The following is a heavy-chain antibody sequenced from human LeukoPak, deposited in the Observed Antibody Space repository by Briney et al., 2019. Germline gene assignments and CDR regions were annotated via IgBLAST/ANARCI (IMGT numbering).Heavy chain of an antibody. CDR3: ARGGTRDWYFDL. Sequence: ASVKVSCKASGYTFTCYYMHWVRQAPGQGLEWMGWINPNSGGTNYAQKFQGRVTMTRDTSISTAYMELSSLRSEDTAVYYCARGGTRDWYFDLWGRGTLVTVSA. J-gene: IGHJ2*01. V-gene: IGHV1-2*02. CDR1: GYTFTCYY. CDR2: INPNSGGT. D-gene: IGHD3-16*01.